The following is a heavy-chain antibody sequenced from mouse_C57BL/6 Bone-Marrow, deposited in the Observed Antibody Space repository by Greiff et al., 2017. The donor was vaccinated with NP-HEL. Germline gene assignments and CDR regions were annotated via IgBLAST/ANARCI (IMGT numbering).Heavy chain of an antibody. Sequence: VQLQESGAELVKPGASVKISCKASGYAFSSSWMNWGKGRPGKGLEWFGQIYPGDGDTKYNGQFKGRATLTADKSSSTAYMQVRSLTSEDSAVYFCARGDYGSSRFGYAMDYWGQGTSVTVSS. D-gene: IGHD1-1*01. V-gene: IGHV1-80*01. CDR3: ARGDYGSSRFGYAMDY. CDR1: GYAFSSSW. CDR2: IYPGDGDT. J-gene: IGHJ4*01.